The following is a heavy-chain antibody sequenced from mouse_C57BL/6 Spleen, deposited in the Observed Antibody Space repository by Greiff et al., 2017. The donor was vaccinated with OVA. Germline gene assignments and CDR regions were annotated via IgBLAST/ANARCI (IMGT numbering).Heavy chain of an antibody. J-gene: IGHJ1*03. CDR2: IHPNSGST. V-gene: IGHV1-64*01. CDR3: ARSGFITTVVAPWYFDV. D-gene: IGHD1-1*01. Sequence: QVQLQQPGAELVKPGASVKLSCKASGYTFTSYWMHWVKQRPGQGLEWIGMIHPNSGSTNYNEKFKSKATLTVDKSSSTAYVQLSSLTSEDSAVYYCARSGFITTVVAPWYFDVWGTGTTVTVSS. CDR1: GYTFTSYW.